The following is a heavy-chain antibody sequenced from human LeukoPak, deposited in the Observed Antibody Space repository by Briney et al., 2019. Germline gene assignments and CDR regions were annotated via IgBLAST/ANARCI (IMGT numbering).Heavy chain of an antibody. V-gene: IGHV3-74*01. CDR1: GFTFSTYA. CDR2: ISSDGGTT. Sequence: GGSLRLSCAASGFTFSTYALNWVRQAPGKGLVWVSRISSDGGTTTYADSVKGRFTISRDNADNTLFLQMNSLRPEDTAVYYCARSPNCGGDCSWGQGTLVTVSS. CDR3: ARSPNCGGDCS. D-gene: IGHD2-21*02. J-gene: IGHJ5*02.